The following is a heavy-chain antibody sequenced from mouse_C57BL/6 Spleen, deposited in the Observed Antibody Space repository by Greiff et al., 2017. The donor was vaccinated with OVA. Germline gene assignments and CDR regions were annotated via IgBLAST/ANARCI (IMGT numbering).Heavy chain of an antibody. V-gene: IGHV1-64*01. CDR1: GYTFTSSW. Sequence: QVQLQQPGAELVKPGASVKLSCKASGYTFTSSWMHWVKQRPGQGLEWIGMIHPNSGSTNYNEKFKSKATLTVDKSSSSAYMQLSSLTSEDSAVYYCAREDGNYWYFDVWGTGTTVTVSS. J-gene: IGHJ1*03. CDR3: AREDGNYWYFDV. CDR2: IHPNSGST. D-gene: IGHD2-1*01.